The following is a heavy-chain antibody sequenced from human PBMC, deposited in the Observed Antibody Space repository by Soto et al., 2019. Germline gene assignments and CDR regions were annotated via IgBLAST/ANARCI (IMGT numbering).Heavy chain of an antibody. CDR1: GGSISRSNYY. CDR3: ARLGGIAVAGPIYY. Sequence: QLQLQESGPGLVKPSETLSLTCSVSGGSISRSNYYWAWIRQPPGKGLEWIGSVYHTGNTYYSLSLRSRVAISLDTSKNQFSLRLDAVSAADTATYYCARLGGIAVAGPIYYWGQGTLVIVSS. CDR2: VYHTGNT. J-gene: IGHJ4*02. V-gene: IGHV4-39*01. D-gene: IGHD6-19*01.